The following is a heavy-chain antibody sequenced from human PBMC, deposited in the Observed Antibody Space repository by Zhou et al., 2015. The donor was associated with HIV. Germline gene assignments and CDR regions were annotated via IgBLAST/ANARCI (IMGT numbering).Heavy chain of an antibody. V-gene: IGHV1-69*01. Sequence: QVQVVQSGAEVKKPGSSVKVSCKASGGTFSSYAISWVRQAPGQGLEWMGGFIPMFGTAQTAQRFQGRVTLTADESSITSYMEVSSLRFDDTAVYYCAREAYCTHTVCPRYYYYGMDVWGQGTTVTVSS. D-gene: IGHD2-8*01. CDR2: FIPMFGTA. J-gene: IGHJ6*02. CDR1: GGTFSSYA. CDR3: AREAYCTHTVCPRYYYYGMDV.